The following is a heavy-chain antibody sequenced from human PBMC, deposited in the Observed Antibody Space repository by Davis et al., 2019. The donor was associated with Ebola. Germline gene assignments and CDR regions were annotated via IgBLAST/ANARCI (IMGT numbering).Heavy chain of an antibody. CDR1: GFTFSSYA. V-gene: IGHV3-23*01. CDR2: ISGSGSST. CDR3: AKRTILRD. D-gene: IGHD4-17*01. J-gene: IGHJ4*02. Sequence: GESLKISCAASGFTFSSYAMSWVRQAPGKGLEWVSLISGSGSSTYYPDSVKGRFTISRDNSKNTLYLQMNSLRAEDTAVYYCAKRTILRDWGQGTLVTVSS.